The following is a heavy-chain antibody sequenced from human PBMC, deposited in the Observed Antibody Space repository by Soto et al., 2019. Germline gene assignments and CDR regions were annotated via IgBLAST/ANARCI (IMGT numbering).Heavy chain of an antibody. V-gene: IGHV3-30*19. Sequence: QPGGSLRLSCAASGFTYRRYAMHWVRQAPGKGLEWVAVISFNGDEKYYADSVKGRFSISRDNSKDTLSLEMNSLRISDTAVYFCAREDWSAYHHDFWGPGLRVTVSS. CDR1: GFTYRRYA. CDR3: AREDWSAYHHDF. J-gene: IGHJ4*02. CDR2: ISFNGDEK. D-gene: IGHD3-3*01.